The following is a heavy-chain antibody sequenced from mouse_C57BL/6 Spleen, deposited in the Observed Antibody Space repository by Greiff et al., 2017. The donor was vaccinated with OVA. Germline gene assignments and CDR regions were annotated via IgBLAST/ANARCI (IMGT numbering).Heavy chain of an antibody. Sequence: EVMLVESGGGLVKPGGSLKLSCAAYGFTFSSYAMSWVRQTPEKRLEWVATISDGGSYTYYPDNVKGRFTISRDNAKNNLYLQMSHLKSEDTAMYYCARRGYFDVWGTGTTVTVSS. J-gene: IGHJ1*03. V-gene: IGHV5-4*03. CDR1: GFTFSSYA. CDR3: ARRGYFDV. CDR2: ISDGGSYT.